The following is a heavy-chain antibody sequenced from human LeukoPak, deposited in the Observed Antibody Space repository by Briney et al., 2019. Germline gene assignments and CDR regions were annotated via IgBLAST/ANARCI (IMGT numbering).Heavy chain of an antibody. CDR2: IYSCGST. D-gene: IGHD3-22*01. J-gene: IGHJ4*02. Sequence: LPGGSLRLSCAASGFTVSSNYMSWVRQAPGKGLEWVSDIYSCGSTYYGDSVKGRFTLSRDNSKHTLYLPMNSLRAEETAVYYCARVDWAYYYDSSGYFDPWGQGNRVPVSS. CDR1: GFTVSSNY. V-gene: IGHV3-53*01. CDR3: ARVDWAYYYDSSGYFDP.